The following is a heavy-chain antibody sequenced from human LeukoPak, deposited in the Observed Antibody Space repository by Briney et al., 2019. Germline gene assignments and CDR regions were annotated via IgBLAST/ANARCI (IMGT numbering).Heavy chain of an antibody. CDR3: VKGAKGDAFDI. D-gene: IGHD4/OR15-4a*01. Sequence: PGGSLRLSCAASGFTFSSYDMYWVRQSTGEGLEWVSAINIAGDTYYAASVKGRFTISRDNSKNTMFLQMNSLRVEDTAVYYCVKGAKGDAFDIWGQGTMVTVSS. CDR1: GFTFSSYD. CDR2: INIAGDT. V-gene: IGHV3-13*01. J-gene: IGHJ3*02.